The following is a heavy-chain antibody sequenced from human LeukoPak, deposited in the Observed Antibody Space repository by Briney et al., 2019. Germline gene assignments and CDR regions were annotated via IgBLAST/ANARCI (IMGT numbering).Heavy chain of an antibody. CDR3: ARISKRSFDP. V-gene: IGHV3-7*05. J-gene: IGHJ5*02. Sequence: GGSLRLSCAASGFTFSSYWMSWVRQAPGKGLEWVANIKQDGVEQYYVDSVEGRFTISRDNAKSSLFIQMNSLRAEDTAVYYCARISKRSFDPCGQGTLVTVSS. CDR1: GFTFSSYW. CDR2: IKQDGVEQ. D-gene: IGHD2-15*01.